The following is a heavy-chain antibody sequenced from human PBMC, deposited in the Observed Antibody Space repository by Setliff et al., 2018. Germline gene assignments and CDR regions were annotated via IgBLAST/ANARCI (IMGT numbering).Heavy chain of an antibody. Sequence: ASVKVSCKASGYSFTGYYMRWVRQAPGQGLEWMGIIHTGGGSASYAQKFQGRVAMTSDTSTSTVYMEVNSVRSDDTAIYYCARGGMAAAGRKGVFEYWGQGTQVTVSS. D-gene: IGHD6-13*01. CDR1: GYSFTGYY. CDR2: IHTGGGSA. CDR3: ARGGMAAAGRKGVFEY. J-gene: IGHJ4*02. V-gene: IGHV1-46*01.